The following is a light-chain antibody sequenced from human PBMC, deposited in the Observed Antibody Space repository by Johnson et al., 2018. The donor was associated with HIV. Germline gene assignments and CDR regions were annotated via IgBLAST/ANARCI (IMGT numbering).Light chain of an antibody. CDR2: DNN. J-gene: IGLJ1*01. V-gene: IGLV1-51*01. CDR3: GTWDSSLSAGRG. CDR1: SSNIGNNY. Sequence: QSVLTQPPSVSAAPGQKVTISCSGSSSNIGNNYVSWYQQLPGTAPKLLIYDNNKRPSGIPDRFSGSKSGTSATLGISGLQTGDEADYYCGTWDSSLSAGRGVGTGTKVTV.